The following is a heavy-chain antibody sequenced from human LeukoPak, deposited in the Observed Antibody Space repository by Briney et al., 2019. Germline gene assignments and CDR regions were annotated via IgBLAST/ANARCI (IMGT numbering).Heavy chain of an antibody. CDR3: AASDYGDVFDY. V-gene: IGHV1-18*04. J-gene: IGHJ4*02. CDR2: ISAYNGNT. Sequence: ASVKVSCKASGYTFTSYGISWVRQAPGQGLEWMGWISAYNGNTNYAQKLQGRVTMTTDTSTSTAYMELWSLRSDDTAVYYCAASDYGDVFDYWGQGTLVTVSS. CDR1: GYTFTSYG. D-gene: IGHD4-17*01.